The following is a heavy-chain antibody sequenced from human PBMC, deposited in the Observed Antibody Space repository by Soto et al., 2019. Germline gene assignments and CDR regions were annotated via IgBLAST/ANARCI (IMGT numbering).Heavy chain of an antibody. CDR2: IIPIFDTI. V-gene: IGHV1-69*13. D-gene: IGHD3-3*01. J-gene: IGHJ4*02. CDR3: ASPLKWSGYYIAFDY. Sequence: LVKVSCKASGATFSSFAFSWVRQAPGQGLEWMGVIIPIFDTIKFAQKFQGRVTFTADESTGTAYMELSSLTSEDTAVYYCASPLKWSGYYIAFDYWGQGTLVTVSS. CDR1: GATFSSFA.